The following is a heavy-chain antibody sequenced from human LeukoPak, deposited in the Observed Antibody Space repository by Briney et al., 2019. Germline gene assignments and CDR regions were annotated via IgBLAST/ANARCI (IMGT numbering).Heavy chain of an antibody. CDR2: ISGSGGST. J-gene: IGHJ4*02. Sequence: GGSLRLSCAASGFTFSSYAMYWVRQAPGKGLEWGSGISGSGGSTYYADSVKGRFTISRDNSKNTVYLQMNSLRAEDTAVYYCAKTTAGYSSGRYPGWPVDYWGQGTLVTVSS. V-gene: IGHV3-23*01. CDR1: GFTFSSYA. D-gene: IGHD6-19*01. CDR3: AKTTAGYSSGRYPGWPVDY.